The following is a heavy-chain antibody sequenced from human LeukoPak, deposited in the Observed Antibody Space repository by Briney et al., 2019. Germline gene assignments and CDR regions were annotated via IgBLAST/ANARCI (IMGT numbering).Heavy chain of an antibody. CDR3: GRDNTGSVDY. CDR2: IRQDGREK. CDR1: GFIFSNYW. J-gene: IGHJ4*02. V-gene: IGHV3-7*01. Sequence: GGSLRLSCEASGFIFSNYWMSWVRQAPGRGLEWVASIRQDGREKYYVDSVKGRFTISRDNAKNTLYLQMDSLRAEDTAVYYCGRDNTGSVDYWGQGTLVTVSS. D-gene: IGHD3-10*01.